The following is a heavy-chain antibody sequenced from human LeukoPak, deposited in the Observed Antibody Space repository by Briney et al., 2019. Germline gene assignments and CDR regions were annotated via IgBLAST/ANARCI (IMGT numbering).Heavy chain of an antibody. J-gene: IGHJ6*03. CDR3: ARVEKLRYFDWFVAEYYYYYMDV. V-gene: IGHV1-2*02. D-gene: IGHD3-9*01. CDR1: GYTFTGYY. CDR2: INPNSGGT. Sequence: ASVKVSCKASGYTFTGYYMHWVRQAPGQGLEWMGWINPNSGGTNYAQKFQGRVTMTRNTSISTAYMELSSLRSEDTAVYYCARVEKLRYFDWFVAEYYYYYMDVWGKGTTVTISS.